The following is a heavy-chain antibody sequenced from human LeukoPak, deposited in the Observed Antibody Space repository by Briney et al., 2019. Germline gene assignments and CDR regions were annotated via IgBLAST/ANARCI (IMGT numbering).Heavy chain of an antibody. Sequence: SGPTLVNPTQTLTLTCTFSGFSLSTSGVGVGWIRQPPGKALEWLALIYWNDDESYSPSLKSRLTITKDTSKNQVVLTMTNMDPVDTATYYCAHSIASSSSSWYHYFDYWGQGTLVTVSS. V-gene: IGHV2-5*01. D-gene: IGHD6-13*01. CDR2: IYWNDDE. CDR3: AHSIASSSSSWYHYFDY. CDR1: GFSLSTSGVG. J-gene: IGHJ4*02.